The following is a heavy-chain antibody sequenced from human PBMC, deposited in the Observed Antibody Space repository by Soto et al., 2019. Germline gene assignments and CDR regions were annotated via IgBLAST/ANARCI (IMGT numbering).Heavy chain of an antibody. CDR2: TIPELGTS. V-gene: IGHV1-69*10. CDR3: ARTSMTRIEY. Sequence: ASVKVSCKASGGFNNYAISWVRQAPGQGLEWMGVTIPELGTSNYAQRFQGRVTITVDKATKTAYLNLTTLTSEDTAIYFCARTSMTRIEYWGQGTMVTVSS. CDR1: GGFNNYA. D-gene: IGHD4-17*01. J-gene: IGHJ4*02.